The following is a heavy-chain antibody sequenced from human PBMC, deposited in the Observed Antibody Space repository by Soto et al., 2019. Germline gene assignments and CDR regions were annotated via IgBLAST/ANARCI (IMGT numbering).Heavy chain of an antibody. CDR2: FYHNGGT. V-gene: IGHV4-30-2*01. CDR3: ARERSGGRSGMDV. J-gene: IGHJ6*02. D-gene: IGHD2-15*01. Sequence: QLQLQESGSGLVKPSETLSLTCAVSGGSVTGGGDSWSWIRQPPGKGLEWIGYFYHNGGTYYNPSLNSRVTMSVDRSKNQFSLRLVSVTAADTAVYFCARERSGGRSGMDVWGQGTTVTVSS. CDR1: GGSVTGGGDS.